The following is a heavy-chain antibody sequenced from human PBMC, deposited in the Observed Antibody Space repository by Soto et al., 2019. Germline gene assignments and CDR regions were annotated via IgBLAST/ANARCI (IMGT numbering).Heavy chain of an antibody. V-gene: IGHV3-23*01. Sequence: EVHLLESGGGLVQPGGSLRLSCAASGFTFSSYAMSWVRQAPGTGLEWVTAISGGGDSIYYADSVKGRFTISRDNSKNTLYLQMNSLRAEDTAIYYCAKDRWSRYSTYYYMDVWGKGTTVTVSS. D-gene: IGHD2-15*01. J-gene: IGHJ6*03. CDR2: ISGGGDSI. CDR1: GFTFSSYA. CDR3: AKDRWSRYSTYYYMDV.